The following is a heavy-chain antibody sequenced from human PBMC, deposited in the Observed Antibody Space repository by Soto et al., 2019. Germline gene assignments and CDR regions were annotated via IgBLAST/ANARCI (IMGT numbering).Heavy chain of an antibody. V-gene: IGHV5-51*01. J-gene: IGHJ4*02. CDR2: IYPDDSDI. D-gene: IGHD4-17*01. CDR1: GYTFINYW. CDR3: ARHLLGVTTPYFDY. Sequence: PGESLKISCKGSGYTFINYWIGWVRQMPGKGLEWMGIIYPDDSDIRYSPSFQGLVTISADKSISTAYLQWSSLKASDTAMYYCARHLLGVTTPYFDYWGQGTLVTVSS.